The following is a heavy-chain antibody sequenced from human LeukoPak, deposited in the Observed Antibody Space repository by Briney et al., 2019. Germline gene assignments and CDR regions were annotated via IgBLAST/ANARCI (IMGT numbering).Heavy chain of an antibody. CDR3: ARLLPASRHYFDY. CDR2: IYGAGAT. CDR1: GLTHNSQH. V-gene: IGHV3-53*01. J-gene: IGHJ4*02. D-gene: IGHD2-15*01. Sequence: PGGSLTHPHSPYGLTHNSQHLVWPGQAPGKGLEWISVIYGAGATYYADSVQGRFTISRDTYSNALYLQMNSLRVEDTAVYHCARLLPASRHYFDYWGQGTLVTVSS.